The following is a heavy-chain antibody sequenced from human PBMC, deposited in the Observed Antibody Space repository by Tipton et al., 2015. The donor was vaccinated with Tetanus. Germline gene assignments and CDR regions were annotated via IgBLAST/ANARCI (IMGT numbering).Heavy chain of an antibody. CDR1: GGSFSGYN. CDR3: VRGLTSPSMGVWFDP. V-gene: IGHV4-34*01. Sequence: TLSLTCAVYGGSFSGYNWSWIRQPPGKGLEWIGDINHSGSTNYSPSLKSRVTISVDTSKNQFSLNLNSVTAADTAIYYCVRGLTSPSMGVWFDPWGQGTLVTVSS. J-gene: IGHJ5*02. CDR2: INHSGST. D-gene: IGHD2-2*01.